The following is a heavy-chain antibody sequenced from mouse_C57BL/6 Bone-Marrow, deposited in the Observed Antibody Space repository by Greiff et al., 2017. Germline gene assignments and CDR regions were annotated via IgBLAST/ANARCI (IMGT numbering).Heavy chain of an antibody. D-gene: IGHD2-4*01. CDR2: ISSGGSYT. CDR3: ARFDYDGDY. V-gene: IGHV5-6*01. Sequence: EVNVVESGGDLVKPGGSLKLSCAASGFTFSSYGMSWVRQTPDKRLEWVATISSGGSYTYYPDSVKGRFTISRDNAKNTLYLQMSSLKSEDTAMYYCARFDYDGDYWGQGTTLTVSS. CDR1: GFTFSSYG. J-gene: IGHJ2*01.